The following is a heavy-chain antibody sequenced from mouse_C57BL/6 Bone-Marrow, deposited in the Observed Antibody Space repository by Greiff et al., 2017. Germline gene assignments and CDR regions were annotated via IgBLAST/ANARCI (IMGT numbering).Heavy chain of an antibody. CDR1: GYTFTDYY. CDR3: AGESSYFDY. Sequence: EVQLQESGPVLVKPGASVKMSCKASGYTFTDYYMNWVKQSHGKSLEWIGVINPYNGGTSYNQKFKGKATLTVDKSSSTAYMELNSLTSEDSAVYYCAGESSYFDYWGQGTTLTVSS. J-gene: IGHJ2*01. CDR2: INPYNGGT. V-gene: IGHV1-19*01.